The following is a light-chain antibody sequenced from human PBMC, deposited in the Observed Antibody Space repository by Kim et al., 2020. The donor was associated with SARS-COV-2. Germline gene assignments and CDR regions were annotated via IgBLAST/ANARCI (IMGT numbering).Light chain of an antibody. CDR2: NAY. CDR1: RSNTGSRT. J-gene: IGLJ2*01. Sequence: QRVTMSCSGSRSNTGSRTVNWYQRLPATAPKLLFLNAYKRPSGVTDRFSGSKSGTSASLAISGIQYEDEADYYCAAWDDSLNGPVFGGGTQLTVL. CDR3: AAWDDSLNGPV. V-gene: IGLV1-44*01.